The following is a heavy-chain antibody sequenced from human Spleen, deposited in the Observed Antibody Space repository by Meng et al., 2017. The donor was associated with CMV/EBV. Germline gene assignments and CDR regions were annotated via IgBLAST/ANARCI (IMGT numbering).Heavy chain of an antibody. CDR2: SNAGNGNT. CDR1: GYTFTSYA. D-gene: IGHD2-2*01. J-gene: IGHJ6*02. Sequence: ASVKVSCKASGYTFTSYAMHWVRQAPGQRLEWMGWSNAGNGNTKYSQEFQGRVTITRDTSASTAYMELSSLRSEDTAVYYCAREPRPTCSSTSCPRLYGMDVWGQGTTVTVSS. V-gene: IGHV1-3*02. CDR3: AREPRPTCSSTSCPRLYGMDV.